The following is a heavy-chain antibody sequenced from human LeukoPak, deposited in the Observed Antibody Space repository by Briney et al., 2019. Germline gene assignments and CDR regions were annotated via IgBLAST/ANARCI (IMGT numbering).Heavy chain of an antibody. CDR3: AGSRWLQLLADF. J-gene: IGHJ4*02. D-gene: IGHD4-4*01. CDR1: GGSVSSNSAA. Sequence: SQTLSLTCAISGGSVSSNSAAWNWIRQSPSRGLEWLGRTYYRSKWYNDYAVSMKSRITINPDTSKNQFSLQLNSVTPEDTAVYYCAGSRWLQLLADFWGQGTLVTVSS. V-gene: IGHV6-1*01. CDR2: TYYRSKWYN.